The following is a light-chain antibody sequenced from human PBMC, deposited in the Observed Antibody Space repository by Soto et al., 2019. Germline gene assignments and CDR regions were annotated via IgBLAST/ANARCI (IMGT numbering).Light chain of an antibody. CDR3: QQYDYRPPWT. J-gene: IGKJ1*01. CDR1: QSIGSH. CDR2: GAS. Sequence: EMVVTQSPATLSVSPGERVTLSCRASQSIGSHLAWYQQKPGQAPRLLIYGASTRATGIPARFSGSGSGTEFTLTISSLQSEDFAVYYCQQYDYRPPWTFGQGTKVESK. V-gene: IGKV3-15*01.